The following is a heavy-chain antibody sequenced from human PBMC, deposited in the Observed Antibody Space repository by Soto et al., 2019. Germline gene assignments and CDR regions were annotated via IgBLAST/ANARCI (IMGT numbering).Heavy chain of an antibody. CDR1: GCSISSYY. D-gene: IGHD6-6*01. V-gene: IGHV4-59*08. CDR2: IFYSGNT. Sequence: NPSETLSLTCTVSGCSISSYYWSWIRQPPGKGLEWIGYIFYSGNTNYNPSLKSRVTISVDTSKNQFSLKLSSVTAADTAVYYCARHIAARPMVFDYWGQGTLVTVSS. CDR3: ARHIAARPMVFDY. J-gene: IGHJ4*02.